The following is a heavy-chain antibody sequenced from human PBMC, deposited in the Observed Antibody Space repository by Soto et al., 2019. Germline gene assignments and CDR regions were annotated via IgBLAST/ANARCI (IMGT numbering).Heavy chain of an antibody. D-gene: IGHD6-13*01. Sequence: QVQLQESGPGLVKPSQTLSLTCTVSGGSISSGGYYWSWIRQHPGKGLEWIGYIYYSGSTYYNPSLKSRVTISVDTSKNQFSMKLSSVTAADTAVYYCARSYSSSWEEYFQHWGQGTLVTVSS. CDR3: ARSYSSSWEEYFQH. CDR2: IYYSGST. CDR1: GGSISSGGYY. J-gene: IGHJ1*01. V-gene: IGHV4-31*03.